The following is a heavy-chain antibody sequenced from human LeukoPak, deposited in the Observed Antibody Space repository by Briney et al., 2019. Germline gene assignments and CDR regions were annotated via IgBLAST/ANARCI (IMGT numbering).Heavy chain of an antibody. V-gene: IGHV1-8*01. CDR3: ARGDFWSGYSNYYYMDV. CDR1: GYTFSSCD. Sequence: GASVKVSCKASGYTFSSCDINWVRQAPGQGLEWMGWVNPNSGNTGYAQKFQGRVTITRNTSISTAYLELRSLRSEDTAVYYCARGDFWSGYSNYYYMDVWGKGTTVTVSS. CDR2: VNPNSGNT. J-gene: IGHJ6*03. D-gene: IGHD3-3*01.